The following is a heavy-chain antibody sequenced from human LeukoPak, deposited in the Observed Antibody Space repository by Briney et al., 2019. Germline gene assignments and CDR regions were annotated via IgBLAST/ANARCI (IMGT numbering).Heavy chain of an antibody. V-gene: IGHV3-9*01. J-gene: IGHJ3*02. CDR1: GFTFDDYA. CDR3: AKAHSSSSLADAFDI. D-gene: IGHD6-6*01. CDR2: ISWNSGSI. Sequence: GGSLRLSCAASGFTFDDYAMHWVRQAPGKGLEWVSGISWNSGSIGYADSVKGRFTISRDSAKNSLYLQMNSLRAEDTALYYCAKAHSSSSLADAFDIWGQGTMVTVSS.